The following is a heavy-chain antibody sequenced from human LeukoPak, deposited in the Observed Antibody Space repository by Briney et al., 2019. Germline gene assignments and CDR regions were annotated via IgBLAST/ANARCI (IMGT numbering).Heavy chain of an antibody. Sequence: GGSLRLSCVASGTYWMHWIRQAPGKGLVWVSHINSDGSWTSYADSVKGRFTISKDNAKNTVYLQMNSLRAEDTAVYYCVSFYDTYWGRGTLVTVSS. J-gene: IGHJ4*02. V-gene: IGHV3-74*01. CDR3: VSFYDTY. CDR2: INSDGSWT. CDR1: GTYW. D-gene: IGHD2/OR15-2a*01.